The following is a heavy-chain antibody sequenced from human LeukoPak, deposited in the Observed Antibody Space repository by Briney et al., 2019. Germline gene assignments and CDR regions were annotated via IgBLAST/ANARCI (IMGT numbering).Heavy chain of an antibody. J-gene: IGHJ5*02. CDR2: INAGNGNT. V-gene: IGHV1-3*01. CDR3: ARLTYYYDSSGQNWFDP. CDR1: GYTFTSYA. D-gene: IGHD3-22*01. Sequence: GASVTVSCKASGYTFTSYAMHWVRQAPGQRLEWMGWINAGNGNTKYSQKFQGRVTITRDTSANTAYMELSSLRSEDTAVYYCARLTYYYDSSGQNWFDPWGQGTLVTVSS.